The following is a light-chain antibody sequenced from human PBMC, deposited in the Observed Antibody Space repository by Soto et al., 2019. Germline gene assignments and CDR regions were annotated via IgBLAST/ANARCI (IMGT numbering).Light chain of an antibody. J-gene: IGKJ2*01. CDR1: QSVSSN. V-gene: IGKV3-15*01. CDR3: QQYNDWLYT. CDR2: DAS. Sequence: EIVMTQSPASQSVSPGERVTLSCRASQSVSSNLVWYQQQPGQTPRLLIYDASTRVFGIPARFSGSGSGTEFTLTISSLQSEDFAVYYCQQYNDWLYTFGQGTKLEIK.